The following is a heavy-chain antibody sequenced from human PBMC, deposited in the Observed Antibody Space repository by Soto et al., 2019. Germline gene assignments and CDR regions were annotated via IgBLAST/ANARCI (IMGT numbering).Heavy chain of an antibody. J-gene: IGHJ6*02. CDR2: INHSGST. CDR3: ARGRAEYYYYYYGMDV. Sequence: PSETLSLTCAFYGGSFSGYYWSWIRPPPGKGLEWIGEINHSGSTNYNPSLKSRVTISVDTSKNQFSLKLSSVTAADTAVYYCARGRAEYYYYYYGMDVWGQGTTVTVSS. CDR1: GGSFSGYY. V-gene: IGHV4-34*01. D-gene: IGHD1-26*01.